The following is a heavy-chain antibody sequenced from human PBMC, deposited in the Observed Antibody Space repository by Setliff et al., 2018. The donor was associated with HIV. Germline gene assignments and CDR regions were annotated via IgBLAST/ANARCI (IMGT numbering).Heavy chain of an antibody. CDR1: GGSFTRYY. J-gene: IGHJ4*02. Sequence: SETLSLTCVVYGGSFTRYYWTWIRQPPGKGLECIGEINHSGSTNYNPSLKSRVTISVDTSKNQFSLKLSSVTAADTAVYICARKVGGDFDHWGQGTLVTVSS. V-gene: IGHV4-34*01. CDR3: ARKVGGDFDH. CDR2: INHSGST. D-gene: IGHD2-2*01.